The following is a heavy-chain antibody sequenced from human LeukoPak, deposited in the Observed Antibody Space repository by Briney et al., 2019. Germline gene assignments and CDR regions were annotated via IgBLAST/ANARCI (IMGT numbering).Heavy chain of an antibody. CDR1: GYTFTGYY. V-gene: IGHV1-2*02. D-gene: IGHD6-19*01. J-gene: IGHJ3*02. CDR2: INPNSGGT. Sequence: ASVKVSCKASGYTFTGYYMHWVRQAPGQGLEWMAWINPNSGGTNYAQKFQGRVTMTRDTSISTAYMELSRVRSDDTAVYYCARGQAVAPWEYAFDIWGQGTMVTVSS. CDR3: ARGQAVAPWEYAFDI.